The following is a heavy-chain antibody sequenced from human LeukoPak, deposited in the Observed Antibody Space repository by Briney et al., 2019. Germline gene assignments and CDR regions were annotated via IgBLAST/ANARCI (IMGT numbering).Heavy chain of an antibody. CDR3: ARDLSGRYYYYYMDV. CDR2: MNPNSGNT. Sequence: GASVKVSCKASGYTFTSYDINWVRQATGQGLEWMGWMNPNSGNTGYAPKFQGRVTMTRNTSISTAYMELSSLRSEDTAVDYCARDLSGRYYYYYMDVWGKGTTVTISS. J-gene: IGHJ6*03. CDR1: GYTFTSYD. V-gene: IGHV1-8*02. D-gene: IGHD3-10*01.